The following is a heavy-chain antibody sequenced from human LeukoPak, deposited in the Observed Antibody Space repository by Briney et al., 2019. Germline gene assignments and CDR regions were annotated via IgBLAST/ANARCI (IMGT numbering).Heavy chain of an antibody. CDR1: GYTFTSYG. J-gene: IGHJ4*02. Sequence: ASVKVSCKASGYTFTSYGISWVRQAPGQGLEWMGWISAYNGNTNYAQKLQGRVTMTTDTSTSTAYMELRSLRSDDTAVCYCARVRASIAAVTGTFDYWGQGTLVTVSS. D-gene: IGHD6-13*01. V-gene: IGHV1-18*01. CDR3: ARVRASIAAVTGTFDY. CDR2: ISAYNGNT.